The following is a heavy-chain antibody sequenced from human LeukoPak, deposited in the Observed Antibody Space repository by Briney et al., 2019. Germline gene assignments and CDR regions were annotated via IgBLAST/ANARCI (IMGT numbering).Heavy chain of an antibody. V-gene: IGHV3-23*01. D-gene: IGHD3-10*02. Sequence: PGGSLRLSCAASGFTFSSYAMNWVRQAPGKGLEWVSGICGNGGSTYYADSVKGRFTISRDSAKNSLYLQMNSLRAEDTAVYYCAELGITMIGGVWGKGTTVTISS. CDR1: GFTFSSYA. CDR2: ICGNGGST. J-gene: IGHJ6*04. CDR3: AELGITMIGGV.